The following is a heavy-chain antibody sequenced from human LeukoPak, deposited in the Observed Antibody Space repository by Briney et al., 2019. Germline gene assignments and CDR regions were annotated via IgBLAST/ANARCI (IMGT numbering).Heavy chain of an antibody. V-gene: IGHV1-2*04. J-gene: IGHJ6*03. D-gene: IGHD1-26*01. CDR3: ARVVSGSPLGYMDV. CDR1: GYTFTGYY. Sequence: ASVKVSCKASGYTFTGYYMHWVRQAPGQGLEWMGWINPNSGGTNYAQKFQGWVTMTRDTSISTAYMELSRLRSDDTAVYYCARVVSGSPLGYMDVWGKGTTVTVSS. CDR2: INPNSGGT.